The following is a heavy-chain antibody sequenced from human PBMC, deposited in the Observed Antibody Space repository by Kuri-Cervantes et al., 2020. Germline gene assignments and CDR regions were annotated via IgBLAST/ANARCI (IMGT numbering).Heavy chain of an antibody. CDR1: GFTFSSYS. J-gene: IGHJ4*02. D-gene: IGHD6-19*01. V-gene: IGHV3-21*03. CDR2: ISSGGSYI. CDR3: ARDLGIAVAGG. Sequence: GGSLRLSCAASGFTFSSYSMNWVRQAPGKGLEWIASISSGGSYIYYADSLRGRVIISRDNAKNSLYLQMNSLRAEDTAVYYCARDLGIAVAGGWGQGTLVTVSS.